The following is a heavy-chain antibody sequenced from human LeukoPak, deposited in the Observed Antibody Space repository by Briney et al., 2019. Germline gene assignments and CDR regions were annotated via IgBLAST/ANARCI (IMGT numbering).Heavy chain of an antibody. CDR3: ARDHGGITIFGVVMRPVWYFDL. CDR2: IIPILGIA. D-gene: IGHD3-3*01. J-gene: IGHJ2*01. Sequence: GASVKVSCKASGGTFSSYAISWVRQAPGQGLEWMGRIIPILGIANYAQKFQGRVTITADKSTSTAYMELSSLRSEDTAVYYCARDHGGITIFGVVMRPVWYFDLWGRGTLVTVSS. V-gene: IGHV1-69*04. CDR1: GGTFSSYA.